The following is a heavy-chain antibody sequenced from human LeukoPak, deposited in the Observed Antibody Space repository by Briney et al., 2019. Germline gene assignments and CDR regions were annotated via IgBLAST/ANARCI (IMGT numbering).Heavy chain of an antibody. V-gene: IGHV3-21*06. D-gene: IGHD3-9*01. CDR2: ISSSSSYI. CDR3: ARDTYDILSGYYKWAFDI. J-gene: IGHJ3*02. CDR1: GFPFSSYT. Sequence: KPGGSLRLSCAAFGFPFSSYTMNWVRQAPGKGLEWVSSISSSSSYIYYADSVKGRFTTAKDNAKNSLYLQMNSLRAEDTAVYYCARDTYDILSGYYKWAFDIWGQGTMVTVSS.